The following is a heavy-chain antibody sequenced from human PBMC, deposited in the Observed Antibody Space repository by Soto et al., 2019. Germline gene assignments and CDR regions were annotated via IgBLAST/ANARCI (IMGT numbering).Heavy chain of an antibody. V-gene: IGHV1-18*01. Sequence: ASVKVSCKASGYTFTSYGISWARQAHGQGLEWMGWISAYNGNTNYAQKLQGRVTMTTDTSTSTAYMELRSLRSDDTAVYYCARANYYDFWSGYYNYYYYMDVWGKGTTVTVSS. CDR1: GYTFTSYG. CDR3: ARANYYDFWSGYYNYYYYMDV. J-gene: IGHJ6*03. D-gene: IGHD3-3*01. CDR2: ISAYNGNT.